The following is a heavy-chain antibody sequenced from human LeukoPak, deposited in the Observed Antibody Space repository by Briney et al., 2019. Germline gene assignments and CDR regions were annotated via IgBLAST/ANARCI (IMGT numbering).Heavy chain of an antibody. Sequence: ASVKVSCKTSGYTFISYYLHWVRQAPGQGLEWMGIINPSGGSTTYAQKFQGRVTMNRDTSTSTVSMELCSLRSEDTAVYYCARDLAVGLAARPPVGMGVWGQGTTVTVSS. CDR1: GYTFISYY. D-gene: IGHD3/OR15-3a*01. CDR2: INPSGGST. CDR3: ARDLAVGLAARPPVGMGV. J-gene: IGHJ6*02. V-gene: IGHV1-46*01.